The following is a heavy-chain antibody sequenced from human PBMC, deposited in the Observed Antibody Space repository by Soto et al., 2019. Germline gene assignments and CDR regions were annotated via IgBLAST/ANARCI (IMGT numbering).Heavy chain of an antibody. J-gene: IGHJ6*02. D-gene: IGHD1-26*01. CDR2: ISGSGGST. V-gene: IGHV3-23*01. Sequence: GGSLRLSCAASGFTFSSYAMSWVRQAPGKGLEWVSAISGSGGSTYFADSLKCRFTISRDNSKNTLYLQMNSLRAEDTAVYYCAKEGRYPAYYYAMDVWGQGTTVTVSS. CDR1: GFTFSSYA. CDR3: AKEGRYPAYYYAMDV.